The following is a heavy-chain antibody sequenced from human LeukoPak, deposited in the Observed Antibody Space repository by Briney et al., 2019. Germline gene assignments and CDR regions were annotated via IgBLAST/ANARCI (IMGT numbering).Heavy chain of an antibody. V-gene: IGHV1-3*01. J-gene: IGHJ4*02. CDR1: GYTFTTYA. D-gene: IGHD3-3*01. CDR3: ARDNKVRDDFWSGYYDY. Sequence: ASVKVSCKASGYTFTTYAMNWVRQAPGQRLEWMGWINAGNGNTKYSENFQGRVTITRDTSASTAHMELSSLRSKDTAVYYCARDNKVRDDFWSGYYDYWGQGTLVTVSS. CDR2: INAGNGNT.